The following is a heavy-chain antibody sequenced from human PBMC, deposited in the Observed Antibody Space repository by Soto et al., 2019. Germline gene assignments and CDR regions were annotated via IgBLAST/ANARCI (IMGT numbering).Heavy chain of an antibody. V-gene: IGHV3-23*01. CDR1: GFTFSSYA. CDR2: ISGSGGST. D-gene: IGHD3-10*01. J-gene: IGHJ4*02. Sequence: HPGGSLRLSCAASGFTFSSYAMSWVRQAPGKGLEWVSAISGSGGSTYYADSVKGRFTISRDNSKNTLYLQMNSLRAEDTAVYYCAKDTLYRADRGPAYWGQGTLVTVSS. CDR3: AKDTLYRADRGPAY.